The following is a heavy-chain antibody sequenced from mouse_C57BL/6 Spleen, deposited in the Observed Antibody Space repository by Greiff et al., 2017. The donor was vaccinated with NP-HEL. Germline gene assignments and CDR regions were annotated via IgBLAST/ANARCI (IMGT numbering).Heavy chain of an antibody. Sequence: EVKLMESGGGLVQPGGSLSLPCAASGFTFSDSYIIWVRQPPGKALEWLGFIRNKANGYTTEYSASVKGRFTISRDNSQSILYLQLNALRAEDSATYYCARYENSNYYFDYWGQGTTLTVSS. CDR2: IRNKANGYTT. J-gene: IGHJ2*01. CDR3: ARYENSNYYFDY. D-gene: IGHD2-5*01. V-gene: IGHV7-3*01. CDR1: GFTFSDSY.